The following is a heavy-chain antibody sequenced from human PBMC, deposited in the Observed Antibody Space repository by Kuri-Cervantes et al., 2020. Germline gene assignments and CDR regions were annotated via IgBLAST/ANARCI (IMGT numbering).Heavy chain of an antibody. CDR1: GFTFSSYS. J-gene: IGHJ4*02. CDR3: ARASGSYYNPNSYYFDY. V-gene: IGHV3-30*03. Sequence: GGSLRLSCAASGFTFSSYSMNWVRQAPGKGLEWVAVISYDGSNKYYADSVKGRFTISRDNSKNTLYLQMNSLRAEDTAVYYCARASGSYYNPNSYYFDYWGQGTLVTVSS. D-gene: IGHD3-10*01. CDR2: ISYDGSNK.